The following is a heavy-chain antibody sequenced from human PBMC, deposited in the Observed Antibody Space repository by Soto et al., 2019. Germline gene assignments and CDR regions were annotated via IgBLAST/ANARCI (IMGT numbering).Heavy chain of an antibody. D-gene: IGHD3-22*01. Sequence: QVQLVESGGGVVQPGRSLRLSCAASGFTFSSYGMHWVRQAPGKGLEWVAVIWYDGSNKYYADSVKGRFTISRDNSKNTLYLQMNSLRAEDTAVYYCAREYDSSGDIDYWGLGTLVTVSS. J-gene: IGHJ4*02. V-gene: IGHV3-33*01. CDR3: AREYDSSGDIDY. CDR1: GFTFSSYG. CDR2: IWYDGSNK.